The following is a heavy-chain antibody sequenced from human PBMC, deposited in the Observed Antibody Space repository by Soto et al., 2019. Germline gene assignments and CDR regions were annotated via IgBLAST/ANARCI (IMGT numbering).Heavy chain of an antibody. CDR1: GYTFTSYA. D-gene: IGHD1-26*01. Sequence: GASVKVSCKASGYTFTSYAMHWVRQAPGQGLECMGWISAYNGNTNYAQKLQGRVTMTTDTSTSTAYMELRSLRSDDTAAYYCARVPYSGSPFDYWGQGTLVTVSS. CDR2: ISAYNGNT. V-gene: IGHV1-18*01. CDR3: ARVPYSGSPFDY. J-gene: IGHJ4*02.